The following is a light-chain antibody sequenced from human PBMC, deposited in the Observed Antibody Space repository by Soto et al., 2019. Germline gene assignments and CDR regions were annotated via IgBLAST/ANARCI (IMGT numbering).Light chain of an antibody. J-gene: IGLJ3*02. V-gene: IGLV1-40*01. CDR3: QSYDSSLSGSRV. CDR1: SSNIGAGYD. CDR2: DNN. Sequence: QSVLTQPPSVSGAPGQRVTISCSGSSSNIGAGYDVHWYQQLPGRAPKLLIFDNNNRPSGVPDRFSGSKSGTSASLASTGLQTEDEADYYCQSYDSSLSGSRVFGGGTKLTVL.